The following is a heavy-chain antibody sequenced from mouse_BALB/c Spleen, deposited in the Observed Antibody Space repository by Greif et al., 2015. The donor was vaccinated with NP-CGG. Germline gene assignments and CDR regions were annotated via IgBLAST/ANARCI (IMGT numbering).Heavy chain of an antibody. Sequence: EVQLQQSGAELVRSGASVKLSCTASGFNIKDYYMHWVKQRPEQGLEWIGWIDPENGDTEYAPKFQGKATMTADTSSNTAYLQLSSLTSEDTAVYYCNARRYGGYAMDYWGQGTSVTVSS. CDR3: NARRYGGYAMDY. J-gene: IGHJ4*01. CDR1: GFNIKDYY. D-gene: IGHD2-14*01. CDR2: IDPENGDT. V-gene: IGHV14-4*02.